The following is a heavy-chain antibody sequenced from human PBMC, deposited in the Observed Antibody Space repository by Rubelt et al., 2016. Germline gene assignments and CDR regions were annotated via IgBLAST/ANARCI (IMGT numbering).Heavy chain of an antibody. J-gene: IGHJ4*02. V-gene: IGHV3-74*01. D-gene: IGHD3-16*01. Sequence: QVPGKGLVWVSRINSDGSSTSYADSVKGRFTISRDDSKNTVYLQMNSLRAGDTAVYYCARGGGDFDYWGQGTLVTVSS. CDR2: INSDGSST. CDR3: ARGGGDFDY.